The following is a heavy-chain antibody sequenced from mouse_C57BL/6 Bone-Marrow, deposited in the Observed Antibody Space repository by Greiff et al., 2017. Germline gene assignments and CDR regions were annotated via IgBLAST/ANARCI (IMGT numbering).Heavy chain of an antibody. CDR2: ISSGGDYI. V-gene: IGHV5-9-1*02. CDR1: GFTFSSYA. D-gene: IGHD2-5*01. J-gene: IGHJ4*01. Sequence: LQQSGEGLVKPGGSLKLSCAASGFTFSSYAMSWVRQTPEKRLEWVAYISSGGDYIYYADTVKGRFTISRDNARNTLYLQMSSLKSEDTDMYYCTRDRATYYSNYDAMDYWGQGTSVTVSS. CDR3: TRDRATYYSNYDAMDY.